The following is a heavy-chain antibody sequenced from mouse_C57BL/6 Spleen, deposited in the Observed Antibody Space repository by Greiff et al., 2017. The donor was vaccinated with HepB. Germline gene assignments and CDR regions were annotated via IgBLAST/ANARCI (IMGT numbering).Heavy chain of an antibody. CDR2: IYPGDGDT. J-gene: IGHJ1*03. D-gene: IGHD1-1*01. CDR1: GYAFSSYW. CDR3: FYYGSSYWYFDV. Sequence: QVHVKQSGAELVKPGASVKISCKASGYAFSSYWMNWVKQRPGKGLEWIGQIYPGDGDTNYNGKFKGKATLTADKSSSTAYMQLSSLTSEDSAVYFCFYYGSSYWYFDVWGTGTTVTVSS. V-gene: IGHV1-80*01.